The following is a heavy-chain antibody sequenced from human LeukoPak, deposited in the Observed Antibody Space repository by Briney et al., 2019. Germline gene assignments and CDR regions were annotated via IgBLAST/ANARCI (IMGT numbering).Heavy chain of an antibody. D-gene: IGHD1-26*01. CDR1: GVSISGYY. Sequence: PSETLSLTCTVSGVSISGYYWSWIRQPPGKGLEWIGYIYYSGGTNYHPSLKSRVTMSVDTSKNQFSQKLSSVTAADTAVYYCARLTYDYTGNYYLYYFDYWGQGTLVTVSS. J-gene: IGHJ4*02. CDR2: IYYSGGT. V-gene: IGHV4-59*08. CDR3: ARLTYDYTGNYYLYYFDY.